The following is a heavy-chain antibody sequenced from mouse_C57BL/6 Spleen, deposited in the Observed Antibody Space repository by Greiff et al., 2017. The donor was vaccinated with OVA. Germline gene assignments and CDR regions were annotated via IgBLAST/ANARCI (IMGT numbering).Heavy chain of an antibody. CDR3: ARGKNYGNCFDY. J-gene: IGHJ2*01. D-gene: IGHD2-1*01. CDR1: GFTFSSYT. Sequence: EVKLMESGGGLVKPGGSLKLSCAASGFTFSSYTMSWVRQTPEKRLEWVATISGGGGNTYYPDSVKGRFTISRDNAKNTLYLQMSSLRSEDTALYDCARGKNYGNCFDYWGQGTTLTVSS. CDR2: ISGGGGNT. V-gene: IGHV5-9*01.